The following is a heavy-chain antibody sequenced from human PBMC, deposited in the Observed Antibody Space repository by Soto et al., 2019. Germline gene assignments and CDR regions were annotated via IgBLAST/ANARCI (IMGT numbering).Heavy chain of an antibody. CDR2: IKSDGSST. J-gene: IGHJ4*02. D-gene: IGHD2-15*01. CDR3: VRDQDTYGQAVFDS. Sequence: EVQLVESGGGLVQPGGSLRLSCAASGFSLSSRWMHWVRQIPGKGLMWVSRIKSDGSSTNYADSVKGRFSISRDNAKNTVYLPMNSLRAADTALYYCVRDQDTYGQAVFDSWGQGTLVTVSS. CDR1: GFSLSSRW. V-gene: IGHV3-74*01.